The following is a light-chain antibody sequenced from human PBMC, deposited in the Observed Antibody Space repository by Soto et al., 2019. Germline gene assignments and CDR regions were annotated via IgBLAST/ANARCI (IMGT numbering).Light chain of an antibody. CDR3: QHYVNFPLT. J-gene: IGKJ4*01. CDR1: RGIGST. Sequence: EVFMSRCPATLYVSQGERATLSCRASRGIGSTLAWYQQKPGQTPRLLIYDTSTRATGVPARFIGSASGTEFTLTITSLQSEDFAVYYCQHYVNFPLTSGGGTKVDIK. CDR2: DTS. V-gene: IGKV3-15*01.